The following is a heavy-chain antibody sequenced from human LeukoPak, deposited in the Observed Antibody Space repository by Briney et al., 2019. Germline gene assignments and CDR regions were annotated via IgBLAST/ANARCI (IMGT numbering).Heavy chain of an antibody. CDR1: GYSFTSYW. CDR2: IYPGDSYT. J-gene: IGHJ2*01. D-gene: IGHD4-23*01. Sequence: GESLNVSCNGSGYSFTSYWIGWVRQMPGKGLEWMGIIYPGDSYTRYSPSFQGQVTISADKSISTAYLQWSSLKASDTAMYYCARRVVNNRNWYFDLWGRGTLVTVSS. CDR3: ARRVVNNRNWYFDL. V-gene: IGHV5-51*01.